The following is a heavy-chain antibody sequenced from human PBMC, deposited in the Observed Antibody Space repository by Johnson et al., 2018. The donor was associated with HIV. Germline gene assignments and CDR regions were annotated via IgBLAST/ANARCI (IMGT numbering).Heavy chain of an antibody. D-gene: IGHD6-6*01. CDR3: ARDGSQLADAFDI. J-gene: IGHJ3*02. CDR2: ISSDGSNK. V-gene: IGHV3-30*14. Sequence: QVQLVESGGGVVQPGRSLRLSCAASGFTFSSYAMHWFRQAQGKGLECVAVISSDGSNKYYADSVPGRFTLSRDNSQNPLYLQMNSLRAEDTAVYYCARDGSQLADAFDIWGQGTMVTVSS. CDR1: GFTFSSYA.